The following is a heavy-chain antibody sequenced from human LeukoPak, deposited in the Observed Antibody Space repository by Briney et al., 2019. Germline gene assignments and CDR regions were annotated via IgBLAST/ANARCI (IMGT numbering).Heavy chain of an antibody. CDR2: IFHNGRT. J-gene: IGHJ3*01. CDR3: AADVLRYFDWPYGFHV. V-gene: IGHV4-38-2*01. D-gene: IGHD3-9*01. CDR1: GYSMSRGYF. Sequence: SETVSLTCGVSGYSMSRGYFCGWIRQPPGNRPEWIASIFHNGRTYYSPSLKSRVTIALDTSKSQFSLKLASVTAADTAVYYCAADVLRYFDWPYGFHVWGQGTTVTVSS.